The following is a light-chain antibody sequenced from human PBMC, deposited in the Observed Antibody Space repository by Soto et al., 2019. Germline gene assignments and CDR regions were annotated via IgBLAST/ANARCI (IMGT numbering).Light chain of an antibody. Sequence: EIVMTQSPATLSVSPGERATLSCRASQSVSSNLVWYQQKPGQAPRLLIYGASTRATGIPARFSGSGSGTEFTLTISSLQSEDCALYYCQQYNNWPPTFGQGTKLEIK. V-gene: IGKV3-15*01. CDR2: GAS. CDR1: QSVSSN. J-gene: IGKJ2*01. CDR3: QQYNNWPPT.